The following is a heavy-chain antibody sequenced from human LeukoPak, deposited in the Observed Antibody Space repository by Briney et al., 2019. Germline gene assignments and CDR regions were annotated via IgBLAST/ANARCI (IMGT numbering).Heavy chain of an antibody. J-gene: IGHJ4*02. CDR2: IYPGDSDT. V-gene: IGHV5-51*01. D-gene: IGHD2-15*01. CDR3: ARLPGYCSGGNCYFDY. CDR1: GYSFTSYW. Sequence: PGESLKISCKGSGYSFTSYWIGWVRQMPGKGLEWMGIIYPGDSDTRYSPSFQGQVTISADKSISTAYLQWSSLKASDTAVYYCARLPGYCSGGNCYFDYWGQGTLVTVSS.